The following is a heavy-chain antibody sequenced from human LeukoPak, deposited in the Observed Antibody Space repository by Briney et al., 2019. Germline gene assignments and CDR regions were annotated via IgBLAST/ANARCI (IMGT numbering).Heavy chain of an antibody. Sequence: SETLSLTCTVSGGSITSYFWSWIRQPPGKGLEWIGYIYYSGSTNYNPSLKSRLTISVDTSKNQFSLRLSSVTAADTAVYSCARDMGGRGDYWGQGTLVTVSS. CDR2: IYYSGST. J-gene: IGHJ4*02. CDR3: ARDMGGRGDY. D-gene: IGHD3-16*01. CDR1: GGSITSYF. V-gene: IGHV4-59*01.